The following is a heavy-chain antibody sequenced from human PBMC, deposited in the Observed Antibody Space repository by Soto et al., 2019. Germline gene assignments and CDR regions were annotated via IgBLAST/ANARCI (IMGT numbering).Heavy chain of an antibody. D-gene: IGHD1-7*01. CDR1: EFTFRSYW. V-gene: IGHV3-74*01. CDR3: ARSLPGTYGAFDL. Sequence: PGGSLRLSCAASEFTFRSYWMHWVRQSPGKGLVWVSRICGDGSSTNYADSVKGRFTISRDNAKNTVYLQIDSLRAEDTAVYYCARSLPGTYGAFDLWGQGTMVTVSS. J-gene: IGHJ3*01. CDR2: ICGDGSST.